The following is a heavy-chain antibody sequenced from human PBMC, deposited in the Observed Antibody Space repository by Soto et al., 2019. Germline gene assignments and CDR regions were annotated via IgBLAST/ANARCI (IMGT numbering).Heavy chain of an antibody. CDR1: GFTFSSYA. CDR2: ISYDGSNK. V-gene: IGHV3-30-3*01. Sequence: PGGSLRLSCAASGFTFSSYAMHWVRQAPGKGLEWVAVISYDGSNKYYADSVKGRFTISRDNSKNTLYLQMNSLRAEDTAVYYCARSRAAAGLYYYYGMDVWGQGTTVTVSS. D-gene: IGHD6-13*01. J-gene: IGHJ6*02. CDR3: ARSRAAAGLYYYYGMDV.